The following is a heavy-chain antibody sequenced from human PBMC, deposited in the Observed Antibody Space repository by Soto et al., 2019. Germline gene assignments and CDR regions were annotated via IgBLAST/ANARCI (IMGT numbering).Heavy chain of an antibody. J-gene: IGHJ6*02. Sequence: RASVKVSCKASGYTFTGYYMHWVRQAPGQGLEWMGWINPNSGGTNYAQKFQGWVTMTRDTSISTAYMELSRLRSDDTAVYYCARAYYDSSGLDVWGQGTTVTVSS. CDR3: ARAYYDSSGLDV. D-gene: IGHD3-22*01. V-gene: IGHV1-2*04. CDR2: INPNSGGT. CDR1: GYTFTGYY.